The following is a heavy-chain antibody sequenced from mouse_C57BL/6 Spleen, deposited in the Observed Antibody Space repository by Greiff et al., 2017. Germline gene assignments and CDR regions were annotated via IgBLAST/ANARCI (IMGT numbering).Heavy chain of an antibody. V-gene: IGHV1-69*01. J-gene: IGHJ2*01. D-gene: IGHD3-3*01. CDR2: IDPSDSYT. Sequence: QVQLKQPGAELVMPGASVKLSCKASGYTFTSYWMHWVKQRPGQGLEWIGEIDPSDSYTNYNQKFKGKSTLTVDKSSSTAYMQLSSLTSEDSAVYYWARGGDGVDYWGQGTTLTVSS. CDR1: GYTFTSYW. CDR3: ARGGDGVDY.